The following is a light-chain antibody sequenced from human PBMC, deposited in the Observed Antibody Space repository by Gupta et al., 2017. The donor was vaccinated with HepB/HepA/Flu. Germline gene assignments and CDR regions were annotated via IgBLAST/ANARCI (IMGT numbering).Light chain of an antibody. CDR3: QQYDRTPLT. CDR2: WAS. V-gene: IGKV4-1*01. J-gene: IGKJ5*01. CDR1: QSVLYSSNNKNY. Sequence: DIVMTQSPYSLAVSLGERATINCKSSQSVLYSSNNKNYLGWYQQKAGQPPKLLIYWASTRQAGVPDRFSGSGSGTDFTLTISSRQAEDVAPYYCQQYDRTPLTFGQGTRLEIK.